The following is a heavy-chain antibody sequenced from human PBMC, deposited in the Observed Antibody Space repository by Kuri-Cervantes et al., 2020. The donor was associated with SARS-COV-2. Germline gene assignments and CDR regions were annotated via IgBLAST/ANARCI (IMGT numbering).Heavy chain of an antibody. Sequence: SETLSLTCAVYGGSFSGYYWSWIRQPPGKGLEWIGEINHSGSTNYNPSLKSRVTISVDTSKNQFSLKLSSVTAADTAVYYCARGFLEWLLAFDYWGQGTLVTVSS. CDR3: ARGFLEWLLAFDY. D-gene: IGHD3-3*01. J-gene: IGHJ4*02. V-gene: IGHV4-34*01. CDR1: GGSFSGYY. CDR2: INHSGST.